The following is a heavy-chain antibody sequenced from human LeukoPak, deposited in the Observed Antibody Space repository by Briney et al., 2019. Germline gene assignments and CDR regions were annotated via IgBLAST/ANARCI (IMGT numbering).Heavy chain of an antibody. J-gene: IGHJ4*02. CDR3: ASYQVVVGGFDY. CDR1: GFTFSSYW. D-gene: IGHD2-15*01. Sequence: GGLRLSCAASGFTFSSYWMSWVRQAPGKGLEWVANIKQGGSEKYYVDSVKGRFTISRDNAKNSLFLQMNSLRAEDTAVYYRASYQVVVGGFDYWGQGTLVTVSS. V-gene: IGHV3-7*01. CDR2: IKQGGSEK.